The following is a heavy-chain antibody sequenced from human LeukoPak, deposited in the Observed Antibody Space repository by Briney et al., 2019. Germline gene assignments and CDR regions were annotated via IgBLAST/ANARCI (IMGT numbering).Heavy chain of an antibody. V-gene: IGHV1-69*06. D-gene: IGHD3-9*01. J-gene: IGHJ6*03. CDR1: GYTFTTYA. Sequence: SVKVSCKASGYTFTTYAITWVRQAPGQGLEWMGGIIPIFGTANYAQKFQGRVTITADKSTSTAYMELSSLRSEDTAVYYCARDILTGYRQWGFYYYMDVWGKGTTVTVSS. CDR2: IIPIFGTA. CDR3: ARDILTGYRQWGFYYYMDV.